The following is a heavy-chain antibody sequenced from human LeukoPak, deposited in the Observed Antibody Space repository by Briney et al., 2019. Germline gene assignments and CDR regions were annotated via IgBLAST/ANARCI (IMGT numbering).Heavy chain of an antibody. J-gene: IGHJ4*02. CDR1: GFTFSSYA. CDR3: AKDRDYYGSPGFDY. Sequence: PGGSLRLSCAASGFTFSSYAMHWVRQAPGKGLEWVSGISWNSGSIGYADSVKGRFTISRDNAKNSLYLQMNSLRAEDTALYYCAKDRDYYGSPGFDYWGQGTLVTVSS. CDR2: ISWNSGSI. D-gene: IGHD3-10*01. V-gene: IGHV3-9*01.